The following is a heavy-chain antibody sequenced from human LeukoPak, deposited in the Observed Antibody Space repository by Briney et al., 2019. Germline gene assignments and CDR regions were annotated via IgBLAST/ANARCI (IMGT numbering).Heavy chain of an antibody. D-gene: IGHD3-3*01. V-gene: IGHV3-21*01. CDR1: GFTFSSYS. CDR3: ARDYDFWSGYPNFDY. J-gene: IGHJ4*02. CDR2: ISSSSSYI. Sequence: GGSLRLSCAASGFTFSSYSMTWVRQAPGKGLEWVSSISSSSSYIYYADSVKGRFTISRDNAKNSLYLQMNSLRAEDTAVYYCARDYDFWSGYPNFDYWGQGTLVTVSS.